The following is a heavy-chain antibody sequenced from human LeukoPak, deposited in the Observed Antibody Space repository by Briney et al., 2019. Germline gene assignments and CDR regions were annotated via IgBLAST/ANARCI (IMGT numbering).Heavy chain of an antibody. J-gene: IGHJ4*02. V-gene: IGHV3-7*01. CDR1: GFTFSSRDW. CDR2: IKQDGSEK. Sequence: GGSLRLSCVASGFTFSSRDWMTWVRQAPGKGLEWVANIKQDGSEKNYVDSVKGRFTISRDNAKNSVDLQMNSLRVEDTAVYYCALNRGSGWYFHYWGQRTLVTVSS. CDR3: ALNRGSGWYFHY. D-gene: IGHD6-19*01.